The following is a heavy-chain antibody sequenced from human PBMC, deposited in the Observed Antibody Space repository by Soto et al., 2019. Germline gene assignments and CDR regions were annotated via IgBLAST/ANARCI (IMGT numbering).Heavy chain of an antibody. CDR2: ISSSSTTI. J-gene: IGHJ4*02. V-gene: IGHV3-48*01. CDR3: AKNXGYYYDSTGYHFDY. CDR1: GFTFSRYS. Sequence: PGGSLRLSCAASGFTFSRYSMNWVRQGPGKGLEWVSYISSSSTTIYYADSVKGRFTVSGDNSKNTLYLQMNSLRAEDTAVYYCAKNXGYYYDSTGYHFDYWGQGTLVTVSS. D-gene: IGHD3-22*01.